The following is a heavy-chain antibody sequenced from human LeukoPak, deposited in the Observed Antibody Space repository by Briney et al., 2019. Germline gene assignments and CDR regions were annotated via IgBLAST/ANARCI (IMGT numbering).Heavy chain of an antibody. V-gene: IGHV3-23*01. Sequence: GGSLRLSCAASGFTFSSYAMSWVRQAPGKGLEWVSAISGSGGSPYYADSVKGRFTISRDNSKNTLYLQMTRLRAEDPPVYYLANVDTAAWGQGTMVTVSS. CDR3: ANVDTAA. D-gene: IGHD5-18*01. CDR2: ISGSGGSP. CDR1: GFTFSSYA. J-gene: IGHJ3*01.